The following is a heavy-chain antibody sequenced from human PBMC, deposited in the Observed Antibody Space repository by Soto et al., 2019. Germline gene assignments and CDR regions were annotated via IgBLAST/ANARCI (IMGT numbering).Heavy chain of an antibody. V-gene: IGHV1-46*01. CDR1: GYTFTNYF. D-gene: IGHD5-12*01. J-gene: IGHJ4*02. CDR2: INPSDGST. CDR3: ARGGPEMATIGCFDY. Sequence: QGQLVQSGTEVKKPGASVKVSCKASGYTFTNYFIHWVRQAPGQGLEWMGRINPSDGSTTYAQKFEGRITMTRDTSTSTVYMELSSLRSEGTAVYYCARGGPEMATIGCFDYWGQGTLVTVSS.